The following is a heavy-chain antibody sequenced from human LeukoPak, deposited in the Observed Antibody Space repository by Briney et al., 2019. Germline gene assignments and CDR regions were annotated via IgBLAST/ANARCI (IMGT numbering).Heavy chain of an antibody. V-gene: IGHV3-49*03. CDR2: IRSKAYGGTT. J-gene: IGHJ4*02. Sequence: GGSLRLTCTASGFTFGDYAMSWFRQAPGKGLEWVGFIRSKAYGGTTEYAASVKGRFTISRDDSKSIAYLQMNSLKTEDTAVHYCTRGPNYYDSSGYPWLDYWGQGTLVTVSS. CDR3: TRGPNYYDSSGYPWLDY. CDR1: GFTFGDYA. D-gene: IGHD3-22*01.